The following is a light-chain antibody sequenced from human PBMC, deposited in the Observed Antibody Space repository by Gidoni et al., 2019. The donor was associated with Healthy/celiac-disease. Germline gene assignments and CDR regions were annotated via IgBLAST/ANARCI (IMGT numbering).Light chain of an antibody. Sequence: DIQMTQSPSTLSASVGDRVTITCRASQSISSWLDWYQQKPGKAPKLLIYKASSLKSGVPSRFSGSGSGTEFTLTISSLQPDDFATYYCQQYNSYPLTFGQGTKVEIK. J-gene: IGKJ1*01. V-gene: IGKV1-5*03. CDR3: QQYNSYPLT. CDR1: QSISSW. CDR2: KAS.